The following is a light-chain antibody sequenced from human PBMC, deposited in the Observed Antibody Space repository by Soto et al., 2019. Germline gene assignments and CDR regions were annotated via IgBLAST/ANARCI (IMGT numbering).Light chain of an antibody. V-gene: IGKV1-9*01. CDR1: QGISSY. J-gene: IGKJ3*01. CDR3: HQLNSYPPFT. CDR2: AAS. Sequence: IQLTQSPSSLSASVGDRVTITCRASQGISSYLAWYQQKPGKAPKLLIYAASTLQSGVPSRFSGSGSGTDFTLTISSLQPEDSASYYGHQLNSYPPFTFGPGTKVDIK.